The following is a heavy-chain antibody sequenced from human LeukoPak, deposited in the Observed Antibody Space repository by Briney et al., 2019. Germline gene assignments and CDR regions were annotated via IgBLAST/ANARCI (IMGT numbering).Heavy chain of an antibody. V-gene: IGHV1-8*01. D-gene: IGHD3-16*01. Sequence: GASVKVSCKASGYPFTSYNVNWVRQATGQGLEWMGWMNTNSGNTGYSQNFQGRVTMTRDTSISTAYMELSRLRSDDTAVYYCALLWGAVPDLDNYWGQGTLVTVSS. CDR2: MNTNSGNT. CDR3: ALLWGAVPDLDNY. J-gene: IGHJ4*02. CDR1: GYPFTSYN.